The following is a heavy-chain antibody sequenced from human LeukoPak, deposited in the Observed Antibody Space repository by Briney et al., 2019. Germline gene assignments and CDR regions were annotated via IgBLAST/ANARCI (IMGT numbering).Heavy chain of an antibody. J-gene: IGHJ6*02. Sequence: PSQTLSLTCTVSGDSINSDDYYWSWIRQPPGKGLEWIGFIYYSGSTYYNPSLKSRVTISVDTSKNQFSLKLSSVTAADTAVYYCARDRATYYYGMEVWGQGTTVTVSS. CDR1: GDSINSDDYY. D-gene: IGHD2-15*01. V-gene: IGHV4-30-4*01. CDR2: IYYSGST. CDR3: ARDRATYYYGMEV.